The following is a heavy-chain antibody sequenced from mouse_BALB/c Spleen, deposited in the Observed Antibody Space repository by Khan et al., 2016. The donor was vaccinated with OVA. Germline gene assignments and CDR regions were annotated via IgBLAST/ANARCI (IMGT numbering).Heavy chain of an antibody. J-gene: IGHJ4*01. Sequence: QVQLKQSGPGLVAPSESLSITCTVSGFSLSSYGVNWVRQPPGKGLQWLGVIWGDGSTNHHSGLKSRLTINKDNSKSQVFLKLNSLQTYDTATYYCAKFTPDYYSMDYWGQGTSVTVSS. D-gene: IGHD1-1*01. CDR3: AKFTPDYYSMDY. CDR1: GFSLSSYG. V-gene: IGHV2-3*01. CDR2: IWGDGST.